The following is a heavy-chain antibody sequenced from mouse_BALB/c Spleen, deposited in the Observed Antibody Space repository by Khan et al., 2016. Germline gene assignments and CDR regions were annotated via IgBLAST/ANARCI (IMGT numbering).Heavy chain of an antibody. CDR3: AREDYYGSRWFPY. CDR1: GFSLTSYG. D-gene: IGHD1-1*01. CDR2: IWAGGST. V-gene: IGHV2-9*02. Sequence: QVQLKQSGPGLVAPSQSLSITCTVSGFSLTSYGVHWVRQPPGKGLEWLGVIWAGGSTNYNLALMSRLSIRKDNSKSQVFLKMNSLQTDDTAMFYFAREDYYGSRWFPYWGQGTLVTVSA. J-gene: IGHJ3*01.